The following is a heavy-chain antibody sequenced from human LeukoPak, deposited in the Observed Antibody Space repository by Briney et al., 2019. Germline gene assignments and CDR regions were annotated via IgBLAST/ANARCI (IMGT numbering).Heavy chain of an antibody. CDR1: GFTFSGYW. CDR2: INHNGNVN. D-gene: IGHD4-17*01. V-gene: IGHV3-7*03. Sequence: PGGSLRLSCAASGFTFSGYWMSWVRQAPRKGLEWVASINHNGNVNYYVDSVKGRFTISRDNSKNTLYLQMNSLRAEDTALYYCAKGLTVTPALGMDVWGQGTTVTVSS. J-gene: IGHJ6*02. CDR3: AKGLTVTPALGMDV.